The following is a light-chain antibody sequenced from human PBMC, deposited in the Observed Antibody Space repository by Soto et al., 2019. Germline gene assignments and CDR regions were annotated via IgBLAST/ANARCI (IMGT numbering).Light chain of an antibody. J-gene: IGKJ1*01. CDR1: QGIGSF. Sequence: DIQLTQSPSFLSASVGDRVTITCRASQGIGSFLAWYQQKPGKAPRLLIYSAPTLQSGVSLRFSGSGSGTEFTITISSRQSEDFATYYCQQFNSYPPTFGQGTKVEIK. CDR3: QQFNSYPPT. CDR2: SAP. V-gene: IGKV1-9*01.